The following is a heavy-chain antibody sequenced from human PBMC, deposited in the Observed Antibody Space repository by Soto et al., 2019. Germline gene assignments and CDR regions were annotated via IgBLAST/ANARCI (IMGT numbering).Heavy chain of an antibody. Sequence: AGESLKISCKGSGYSFTSYWISWVRQMPVKGLEWMGRIDPSDSYTNYSPSFQGHVTISADKSISTAYLQWSSLKASDTAMYYCALTRPDIVVVPAAPSYGMDVWGQGTTVTVSS. CDR1: GYSFTSYW. V-gene: IGHV5-10-1*01. CDR2: IDPSDSYT. D-gene: IGHD2-2*01. J-gene: IGHJ6*02. CDR3: ALTRPDIVVVPAAPSYGMDV.